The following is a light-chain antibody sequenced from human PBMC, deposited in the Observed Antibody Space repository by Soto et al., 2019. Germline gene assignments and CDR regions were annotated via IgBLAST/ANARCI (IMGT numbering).Light chain of an antibody. V-gene: IGLV2-23*02. CDR2: EVT. CDR1: SSDVGTYNL. Sequence: QSVLSQPASVSGSPEHSVTIACTGTSSDVGTYNLVSWYQQHPGKAPKLIIYEVTERPSGVSNRFSGSKFGNTASLTISGLLPEDEADYYCCSYGGSSALPYVFGTGTKVTVL. J-gene: IGLJ1*01. CDR3: CSYGGSSALPYV.